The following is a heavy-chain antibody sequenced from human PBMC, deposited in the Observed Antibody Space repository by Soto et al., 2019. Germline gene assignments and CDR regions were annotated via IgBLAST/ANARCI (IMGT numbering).Heavy chain of an antibody. CDR2: IYYSGTT. Sequence: PSETLSLACTVSGSSISSSTYYWCWIRQPPGKGLEWIGSIYYSGTTYYNPSLKSRVTISIDTSKNQFSLKLSSVTAADTAVYYCARVHVPSFDYWGQGTLVTVSS. J-gene: IGHJ4*02. CDR3: ARVHVPSFDY. CDR1: GSSISSSTYY. V-gene: IGHV4-39*01. D-gene: IGHD1-1*01.